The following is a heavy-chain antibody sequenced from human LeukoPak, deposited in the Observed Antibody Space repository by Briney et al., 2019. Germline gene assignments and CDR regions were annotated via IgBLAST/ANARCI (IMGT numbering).Heavy chain of an antibody. J-gene: IGHJ6*02. Sequence: QPGGSLRLSCAASGFTFSSYAMHWVRQAPGKGLEWVAVISYDGSNKYYADSVKGRFTISRDNSKNTLYLQMNSLRAEDTAVYYCAKVKDGDYYYYYGMDVWGQGTTVTVSS. CDR2: ISYDGSNK. V-gene: IGHV3-30*04. CDR3: AKVKDGDYYYYYGMDV. CDR1: GFTFSSYA. D-gene: IGHD4-17*01.